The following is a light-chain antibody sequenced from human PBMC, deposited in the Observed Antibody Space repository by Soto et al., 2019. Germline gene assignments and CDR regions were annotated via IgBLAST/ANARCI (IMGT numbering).Light chain of an antibody. J-gene: IGLJ2*01. V-gene: IGLV1-40*01. Sequence: QSVLTQPPSVSGAPGQRVTISCTGSRYNIGAGYDVHWYQQLPGTAPKVLIHDNNNRPSGVPDRFSGSKSGTSASLAITGLQAEDEADYYCHSYDVSLSGPVFGGGTKLTVL. CDR1: RYNIGAGYD. CDR2: DNN. CDR3: HSYDVSLSGPV.